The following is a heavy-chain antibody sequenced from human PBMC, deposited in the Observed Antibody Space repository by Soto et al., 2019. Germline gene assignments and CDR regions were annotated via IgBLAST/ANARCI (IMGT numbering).Heavy chain of an antibody. Sequence: SETLSLTCTVSGGSINSGGYYWRWIRQHPGKGLEWIRYTYYSGSTYYNPSLKSRVTISVDTSKNQFSLKLSSVTAADTAVYYCARVSSCSSTSCSHYYYYYGMDVWGQGTTVTVSS. CDR2: TYYSGST. J-gene: IGHJ6*02. CDR3: ARVSSCSSTSCSHYYYYYGMDV. D-gene: IGHD2-2*01. CDR1: GGSINSGGYY. V-gene: IGHV4-31*03.